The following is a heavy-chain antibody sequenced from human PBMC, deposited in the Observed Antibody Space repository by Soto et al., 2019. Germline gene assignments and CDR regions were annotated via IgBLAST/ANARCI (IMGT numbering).Heavy chain of an antibody. CDR1: GYTFTGYY. D-gene: IGHD3-10*01. CDR2: INPNSGGT. CDR3: ARGERGVGFDY. Sequence: GASVKVSCKASGYTFTGYYMHWVRQAPGQGLEWMGWINPNSGGTNYAQKCQGWVTMTRDTSISTAYMELSRLRSDDTAVYYCARGERGVGFDYWGQRTLVTVSS. V-gene: IGHV1-2*04. J-gene: IGHJ4*02.